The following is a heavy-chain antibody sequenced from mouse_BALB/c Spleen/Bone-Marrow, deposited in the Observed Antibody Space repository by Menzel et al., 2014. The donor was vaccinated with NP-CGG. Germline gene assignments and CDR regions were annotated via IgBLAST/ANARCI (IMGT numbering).Heavy chain of an antibody. Sequence: VQLQQSGPELVKPGASVKISCKASGYTFTDYYINWMKQKPGQGLEWIGWIYPRNNNTKYNERFKDKATLTVDTPSSTAYMQLSSLTSEDTAVYFCARGITTATFAYWGQGTLVSVSA. CDR1: GYTFTDYY. V-gene: IGHV1-84*02. D-gene: IGHD1-2*01. CDR3: ARGITTATFAY. J-gene: IGHJ3*01. CDR2: IYPRNNNT.